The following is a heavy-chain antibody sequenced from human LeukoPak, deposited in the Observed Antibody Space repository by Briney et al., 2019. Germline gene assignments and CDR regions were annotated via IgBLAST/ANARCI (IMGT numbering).Heavy chain of an antibody. J-gene: IGHJ4*02. D-gene: IGHD3-3*01. CDR2: IYYSGST. Sequence: SETLSLTCTVSGGSISNYYWSWIRQPPGKGLEWIGFIYYSGSTNYNPSLKSRVTISVDTSKNQFSLKLSSVTAADTAVYYCARVPARLRFLEWLIDYWGQGTLVTVSS. CDR3: ARVPARLRFLEWLIDY. CDR1: GGSISNYY. V-gene: IGHV4-59*12.